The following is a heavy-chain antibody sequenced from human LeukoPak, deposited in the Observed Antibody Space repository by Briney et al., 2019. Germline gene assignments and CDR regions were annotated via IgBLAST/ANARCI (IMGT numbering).Heavy chain of an antibody. Sequence: GGSLRLSCAASGFTFSSYSMNWVRQAPGKGLEWVSYISSSSSTIYYADSVKGRFTISRDNAKNSLYLQMNSLRAEDTALYYCAREEGFGGYYFDYWGQGTLVTVSS. CDR3: AREEGFGGYYFDY. D-gene: IGHD3-10*01. CDR1: GFTFSSYS. CDR2: ISSSSSTI. V-gene: IGHV3-48*04. J-gene: IGHJ4*02.